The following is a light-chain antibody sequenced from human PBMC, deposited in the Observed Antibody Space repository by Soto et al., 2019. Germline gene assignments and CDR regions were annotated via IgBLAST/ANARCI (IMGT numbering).Light chain of an antibody. CDR1: QDPXGY. Sequence: TQLTQCPSSLPASVTDSVTISCRASQDPXGYFNWYQQKPRKAPKILXYYASSLPTGVPSSLSGSGSETAVTPTISSRQHADCVAYYCQQSYMTPRTFGQGTKVDIK. V-gene: IGKV1-39*01. J-gene: IGKJ1*01. CDR2: YAS. CDR3: QQSYMTPRT.